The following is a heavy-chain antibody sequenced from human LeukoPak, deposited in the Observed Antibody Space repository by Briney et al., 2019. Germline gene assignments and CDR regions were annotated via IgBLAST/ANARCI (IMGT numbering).Heavy chain of an antibody. V-gene: IGHV3-23*01. Sequence: GGSLRLSCAASGLSFSSFAMSWVRQGPARGLEWVSSIRGNGETFYADSVKGRFTLSSDSSKNTLYLQMNSLRAEDTAVYYCAKDLWQWLAPPYNWFDPWGQGTLVTVSS. D-gene: IGHD6-19*01. CDR1: GLSFSSFA. CDR3: AKDLWQWLAPPYNWFDP. J-gene: IGHJ5*02. CDR2: IRGNGET.